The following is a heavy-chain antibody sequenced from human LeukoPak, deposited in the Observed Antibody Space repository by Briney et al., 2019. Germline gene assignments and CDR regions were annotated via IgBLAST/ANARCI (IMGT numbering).Heavy chain of an antibody. CDR2: IIPIFGTA. D-gene: IGHD5-18*01. CDR3: ARDLPGYSYGFSPRPGRTNDY. J-gene: IGHJ4*02. V-gene: IGHV1-69*13. Sequence: GASVKVSCKASGYTFTSYGISWVRQAPGQGLEWMGGIIPIFGTANYAQKFQGRVTITADESTSTAYMELSSLRSEDTAVYYCARDLPGYSYGFSPRPGRTNDYWGQGTLVTVSS. CDR1: GYTFTSYG.